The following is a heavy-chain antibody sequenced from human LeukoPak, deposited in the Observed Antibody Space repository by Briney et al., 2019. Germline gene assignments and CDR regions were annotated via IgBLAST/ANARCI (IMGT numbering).Heavy chain of an antibody. Sequence: SETLSLTCTVSGGSISSYYWSWIRQPPGKGLEWIGYIYYSGSTNYNPSLKSRVTISVDTSKNQFSLKLSSVTAADTAVYYCARLAAASWFDPWGQGTLVTVSS. CDR1: GGSISSYY. CDR3: ARLAAASWFDP. J-gene: IGHJ5*02. CDR2: IYYSGST. V-gene: IGHV4-59*08. D-gene: IGHD2-15*01.